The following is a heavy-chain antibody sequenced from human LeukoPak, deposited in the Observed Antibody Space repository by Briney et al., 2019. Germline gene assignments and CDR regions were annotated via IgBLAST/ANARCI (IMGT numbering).Heavy chain of an antibody. CDR1: GFTFSDYY. D-gene: IGHD2-8*01. CDR2: ISSSISTI. J-gene: IGHJ2*01. Sequence: GGSLRLSCAASGFTFSDYYMSWIRQAPGKGLEWVSYISSSISTIYYADSVKGRFTISRDNAKNSLYLQMNSLRAEDTAVYYCARGAMVDIVLMVYARPAGGYFDLWGRGTLVTVSS. CDR3: ARGAMVDIVLMVYARPAGGYFDL. V-gene: IGHV3-11*04.